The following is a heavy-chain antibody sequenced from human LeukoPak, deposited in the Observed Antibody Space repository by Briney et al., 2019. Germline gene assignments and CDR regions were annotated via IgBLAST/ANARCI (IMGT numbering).Heavy chain of an antibody. D-gene: IGHD3-10*01. CDR3: ARGERITIPLDY. CDR2: INHSGST. V-gene: IGHV4-34*01. Sequence: PSETLSLTCAVYGGSFSGYYWSWIRQPPGKGLEWIGEINHSGSTNYNPSLKSRVTISVDTSKNQFSLKLSSVTAADTAVYYCARGERITIPLDYWGQGTLVTVSS. J-gene: IGHJ4*02. CDR1: GGSFSGYY.